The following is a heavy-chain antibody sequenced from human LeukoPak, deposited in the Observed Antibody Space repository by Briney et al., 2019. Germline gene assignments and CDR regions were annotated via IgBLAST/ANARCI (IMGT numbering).Heavy chain of an antibody. Sequence: ASVKVSCKASGGTFSSYAISWVRQAPGQGLEWMGGIIPIFGTANYAQKFQGRVTITADESTSTAYMELSSLRSEDTAVYYCASVYKNGMDVWGQGTTVTVSS. V-gene: IGHV1-69*13. D-gene: IGHD5-24*01. J-gene: IGHJ6*02. CDR1: GGTFSSYA. CDR3: ASVYKNGMDV. CDR2: IIPIFGTA.